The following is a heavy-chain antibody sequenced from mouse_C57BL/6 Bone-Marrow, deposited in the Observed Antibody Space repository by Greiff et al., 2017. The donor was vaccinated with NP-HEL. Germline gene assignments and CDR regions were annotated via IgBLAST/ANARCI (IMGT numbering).Heavy chain of an antibody. Sequence: QVQLQQPGAELVRPGTSVKLSCKASGYTFTSYWMHWVKQRPGQGLEWIGVIDPSDSYTNYNQKFKGKATLTVDTSSSTAYMQLSSLTSEDSVVYYCARWYYGSRYAGAYWGEGTLGTVS. J-gene: IGHJ3*01. CDR2: IDPSDSYT. CDR1: GYTFTSYW. D-gene: IGHD1-1*01. V-gene: IGHV1-59*01. CDR3: ARWYYGSRYAGAY.